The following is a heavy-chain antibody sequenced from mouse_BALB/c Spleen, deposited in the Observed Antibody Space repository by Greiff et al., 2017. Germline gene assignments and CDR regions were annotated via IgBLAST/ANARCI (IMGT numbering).Heavy chain of an antibody. CDR3: ARGYRWYFDV. Sequence: EVQVVESGGGLVQPGGSRKLSCAASGFTFSSFGMHWVRQAPEKGLEWVAYISSGSSTIYYADTVKGRFTISRDNPKNTLFLQMTSLRSEDTAMYYCARGYRWYFDVWGAGTTVTVSS. J-gene: IGHJ1*01. D-gene: IGHD3-1*01. V-gene: IGHV5-17*02. CDR2: ISSGSSTI. CDR1: GFTFSSFG.